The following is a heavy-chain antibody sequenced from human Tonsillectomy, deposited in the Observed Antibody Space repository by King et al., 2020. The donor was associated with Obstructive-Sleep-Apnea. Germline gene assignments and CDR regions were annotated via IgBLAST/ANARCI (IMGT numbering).Heavy chain of an antibody. CDR2: ISWNSGSI. Sequence: VQLVESGGGLVQPGRSLRLSCAASGFTFDDYAMHWVRQAPGKGLEWVSGISWNSGSIGYADSVKGRFTISRDNAKNSLYLQMNSLRAEDTALYYCAKDGIAAGAQYSSGFDPWGQGTLVTVSS. CDR1: GFTFDDYA. J-gene: IGHJ5*02. V-gene: IGHV3-9*01. CDR3: AKDGIAAGAQYSSGFDP. D-gene: IGHD6-19*01.